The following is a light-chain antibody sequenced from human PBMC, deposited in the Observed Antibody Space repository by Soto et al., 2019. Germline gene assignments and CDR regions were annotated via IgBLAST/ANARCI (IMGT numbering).Light chain of an antibody. Sequence: QAVVTQEPSLTVSPGGTVTLTCASSTGTVTSGHYTYWFQQKPGPAPRTLISDTNNKHSWTPARFSGSLPGGKAALTLSGAQPEDEADYYCLLSYCGTRLVFGGGTKLTVL. CDR1: TGTVTSGHY. J-gene: IGLJ2*01. CDR2: DTN. CDR3: LLSYCGTRLV. V-gene: IGLV7-46*01.